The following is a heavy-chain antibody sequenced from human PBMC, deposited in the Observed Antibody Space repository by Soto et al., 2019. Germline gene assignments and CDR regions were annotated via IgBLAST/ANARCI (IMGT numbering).Heavy chain of an antibody. J-gene: IGHJ4*02. CDR1: GYTFSSYD. V-gene: IGHV1-8*01. CDR2: MNPSSGHA. D-gene: IGHD3-10*01. CDR3: ARGRAVKLVRA. Sequence: QVQLVQSGAEVKKPGASVKVSCKASGYTFSSYDINWVRQATGQGLEWMGWMNPSSGHAGYAQKFQGRVTMTRDTAISTADMELTSLKSEDTAVYFCARGRAVKLVRAWGQGTLVTVSS.